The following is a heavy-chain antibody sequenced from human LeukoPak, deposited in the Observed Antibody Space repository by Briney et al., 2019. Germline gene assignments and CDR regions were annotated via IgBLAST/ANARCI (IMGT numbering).Heavy chain of an antibody. J-gene: IGHJ5*02. D-gene: IGHD3-10*01. CDR1: GGSFSGYY. CDR3: ARDKGQYGSGTRGFTWFDP. CDR2: INHSGST. Sequence: KPSETLSLTCAVYGGSFSGYYWSWIRQPPGKGLVWIGEINHSGSTNYNPSLKSRVTISVDTSKNQFSLMLNSVTAADTAVYYCARDKGQYGSGTRGFTWFDPWGQGTLVTVSS. V-gene: IGHV4-34*01.